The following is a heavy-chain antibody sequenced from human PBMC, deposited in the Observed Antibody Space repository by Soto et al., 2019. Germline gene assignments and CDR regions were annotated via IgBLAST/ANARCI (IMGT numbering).Heavy chain of an antibody. CDR3: ARYFRGSGRYFFDY. CDR2: INQDGGGT. Sequence: GGSLRLSCVASGFTFSSSFMGWVRQAPGKGLEWVANINQDGGGTYYVDSVQGRFTISRDNAKDSLFLQLNSLRGEDTAVYYCARYFRGSGRYFFDYWGQGTLVTVSS. CDR1: GFTFSSSF. V-gene: IGHV3-7*03. J-gene: IGHJ4*02. D-gene: IGHD6-19*01.